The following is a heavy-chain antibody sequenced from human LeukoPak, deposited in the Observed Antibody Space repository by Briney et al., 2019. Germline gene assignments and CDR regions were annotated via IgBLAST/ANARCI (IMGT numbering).Heavy chain of an antibody. Sequence: ETLSLTCAVYGGSFSGYYWSWIRQPPGKGLGWVTAISGSGGTTYYADSVKGRFTISRDNSKNTVYLQMNSLRAEDTAIYYCTKTYGSGSKYSYYFDYWGQGTLVTVSS. V-gene: IGHV3-23*01. CDR1: GGSFSGYY. CDR2: ISGSGGTT. J-gene: IGHJ4*02. CDR3: TKTYGSGSKYSYYFDY. D-gene: IGHD3-10*01.